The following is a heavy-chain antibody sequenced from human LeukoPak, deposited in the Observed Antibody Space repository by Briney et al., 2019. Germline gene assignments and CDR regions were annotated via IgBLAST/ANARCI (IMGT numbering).Heavy chain of an antibody. V-gene: IGHV3-48*03. CDR1: GFTFRSYE. J-gene: IGHJ4*02. D-gene: IGHD3-16*02. CDR2: ISSSGSTI. CDR3: AREGAIVSGYFDY. Sequence: GGSLRLSCAASGFTFRSYEMNWVRQAPGKGLEWVSYISSSGSTIYYADSVKGRFTISRDNSKNTLYLQMNSLRAEDTAVYYCAREGAIVSGYFDYWGQGTLVTVSS.